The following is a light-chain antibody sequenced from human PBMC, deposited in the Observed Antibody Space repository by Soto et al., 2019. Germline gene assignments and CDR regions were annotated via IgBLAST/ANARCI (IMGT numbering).Light chain of an antibody. Sequence: EIVMTQSPATLSVSPGERATLSCRASQSVSSNLAWYQQKPGQAPRLLIYGASTRATGIPARFSGSGSVTGFTLTISSLQSEDFAVYYCQQYNNWPPGTFGQGTKVEI. V-gene: IGKV3-15*01. CDR3: QQYNNWPPGT. CDR2: GAS. CDR1: QSVSSN. J-gene: IGKJ1*01.